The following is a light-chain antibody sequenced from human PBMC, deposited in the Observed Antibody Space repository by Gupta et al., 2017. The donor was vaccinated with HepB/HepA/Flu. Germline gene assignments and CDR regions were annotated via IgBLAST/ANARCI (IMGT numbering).Light chain of an antibody. J-gene: IGKJ1*01. CDR2: GAS. CDR3: QQYNNWPWT. V-gene: IGKV3-15*01. Sequence: DILMTHSPATLSVSPGARVAFHCRVRQDVHTNLAWMQQKPGQAPKVLFYGASARATGVPARFIGSGSRTEFTLTITSLQSEDVAVYVCQQYNNWPWTFGQGTKVEI. CDR1: QDVHTN.